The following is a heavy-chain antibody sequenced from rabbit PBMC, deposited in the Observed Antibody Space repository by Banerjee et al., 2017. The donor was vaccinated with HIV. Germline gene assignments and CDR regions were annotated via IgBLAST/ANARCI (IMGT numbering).Heavy chain of an antibody. D-gene: IGHD6-1*01. CDR1: GFSFSSDYY. CDR2: ISAGDGST. V-gene: IGHV1S45*01. CDR3: ARDHVYGDVGAAYAT. J-gene: IGHJ6*01. Sequence: QEQLEESGGDLVKPGASLTLTCTASGFSFSSDYYMCWVRQAPGKGLEWIACISAGDGSTDYASWAKGRFTTSKTSSTTVTLQMTSLTAADTATYFCARDHVYGDVGAAYATWGQGTLVTVS.